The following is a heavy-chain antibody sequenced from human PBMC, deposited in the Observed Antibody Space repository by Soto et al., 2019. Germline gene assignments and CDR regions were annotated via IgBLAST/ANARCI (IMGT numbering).Heavy chain of an antibody. CDR2: ISSSSYI. CDR1: GFTFSSYS. CDR3: ARVLWFGARAFDI. Sequence: GGSLGLSCAASGFTFSSYSMNWVRQAPGKGLEWVSSISSSSYIYYADSVKGRFTISRDNAKNSLYLQMNSLRAEDTAVYYCARVLWFGARAFDIWGQGTMVTVSS. D-gene: IGHD3-10*01. J-gene: IGHJ3*02. V-gene: IGHV3-21*01.